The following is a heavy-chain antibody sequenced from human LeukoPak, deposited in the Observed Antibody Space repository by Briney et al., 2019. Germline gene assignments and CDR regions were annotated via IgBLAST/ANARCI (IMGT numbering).Heavy chain of an antibody. J-gene: IGHJ4*02. V-gene: IGHV1-69*05. Sequence: SVKVSCKASGGTFSSYAISWVRQAPGQGLEWMGGIIPIFGTANYAQKFQGRVTMTRDTSTSTAYMELRSLRSDDTAVYYCARDGHRMYYYESSVYRFDYWGQGTLVTVSS. D-gene: IGHD3-22*01. CDR2: IIPIFGTA. CDR3: ARDGHRMYYYESSVYRFDY. CDR1: GGTFSSYA.